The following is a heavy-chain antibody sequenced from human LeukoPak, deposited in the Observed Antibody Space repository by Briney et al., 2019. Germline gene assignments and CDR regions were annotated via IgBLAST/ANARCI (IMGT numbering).Heavy chain of an antibody. J-gene: IGHJ4*02. CDR2: IENIGST. Sequence: SETLSLTCTVSGGSISSSSYNWAWIRQPPGKGLEWIGNIENIGSTYYNPSLQSRFTISVDKSKDQFSLKLKSVTDAATDMYYCARERREQLIPPYTRLVTYFDYWGQGTLVTVSS. D-gene: IGHD4-23*01. V-gene: IGHV4-39*02. CDR1: GGSISSSSYN. CDR3: ARERREQLIPPYTRLVTYFDY.